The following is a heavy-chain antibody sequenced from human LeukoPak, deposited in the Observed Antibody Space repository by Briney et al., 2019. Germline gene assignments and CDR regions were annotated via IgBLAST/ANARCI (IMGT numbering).Heavy chain of an antibody. Sequence: SETLSLTCTVSGGSISTYYWSWIRQPPGKGLEWIGYIYYSGSANYNPSLKSRVTISVDTSKNQFSLKLSSVTAADTAVFYCARVAYSGYDYRGYFDYWGQGTLVAVSS. CDR3: ARVAYSGYDYRGYFDY. CDR1: GGSISTYY. J-gene: IGHJ4*02. D-gene: IGHD5-12*01. V-gene: IGHV4-59*12. CDR2: IYYSGSA.